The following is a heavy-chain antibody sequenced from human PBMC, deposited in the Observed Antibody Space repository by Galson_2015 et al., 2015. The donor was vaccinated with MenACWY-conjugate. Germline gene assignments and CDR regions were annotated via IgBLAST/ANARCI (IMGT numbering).Heavy chain of an antibody. CDR3: ANSRHYDILTGYYSVLSIPNDY. CDR2: ISGSGGST. D-gene: IGHD3-9*01. CDR1: GFTFSSYA. V-gene: IGHV3-23*01. J-gene: IGHJ4*02. Sequence: SLRLSCAASGFTFSSYAMSWVRQAPGKGLEWVSAISGSGGSTYYADSVKGRFTISRDNSKNTLYLQMNSLRAEDTAVYYCANSRHYDILTGYYSVLSIPNDYWGQGTLVTVSS.